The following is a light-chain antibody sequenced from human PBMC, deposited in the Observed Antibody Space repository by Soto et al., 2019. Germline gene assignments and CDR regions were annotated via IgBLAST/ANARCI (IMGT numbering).Light chain of an antibody. J-gene: IGKJ1*01. Sequence: DIVSTQSPCTLSLSQEERATLSCRASQSVSSSYLAWCQQKPGQAPRLLIYGASSRATGIPDRFSGSGSGTDFTLTISSLEPEDFAVYYCQQRSNWPRTFGQGTKVDIK. V-gene: IGKV3D-20*02. CDR1: QSVSSSY. CDR3: QQRSNWPRT. CDR2: GAS.